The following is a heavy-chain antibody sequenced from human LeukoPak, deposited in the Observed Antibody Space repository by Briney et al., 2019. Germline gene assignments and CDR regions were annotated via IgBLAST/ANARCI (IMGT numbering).Heavy chain of an antibody. D-gene: IGHD1-26*01. CDR1: GLTLSTYW. J-gene: IGHJ4*02. CDR3: AREARVGGALQY. Sequence: GGSLRLSCAASGLTLSTYWMHWVRQAPGKGLAWVARINPDGSIRTYADSVQGRVTISRDTAKDTLFLQMNSLRAEDTAVYYCAREARVGGALQYWGQGTPVTVSS. V-gene: IGHV3-74*03. CDR2: INPDGSIR.